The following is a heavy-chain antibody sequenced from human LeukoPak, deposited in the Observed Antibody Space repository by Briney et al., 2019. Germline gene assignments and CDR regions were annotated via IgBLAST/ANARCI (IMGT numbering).Heavy chain of an antibody. V-gene: IGHV3-23*01. J-gene: IGHJ6*02. Sequence: GGSLRLSCAASGFTFRSYTMSWVRQAPGKGLEWVSAISGSGGSTYYADSVKGRFTISRDNSKNTLYLQMNSLRAEDTAVYYCAKDGGSYYDILTGYYIDYYYGMDVWGQGTTVTVSS. CDR3: AKDGGSYYDILTGYYIDYYYGMDV. D-gene: IGHD3-9*01. CDR2: ISGSGGST. CDR1: GFTFRSYT.